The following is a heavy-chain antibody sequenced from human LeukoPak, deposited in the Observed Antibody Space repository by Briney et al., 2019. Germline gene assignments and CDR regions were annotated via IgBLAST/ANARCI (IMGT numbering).Heavy chain of an antibody. Sequence: PSETLSLTCTVSGGSISSGGYYWSWIRQHPGKGLEWIGYIYYSGSTYYNPSLKSRVTISVDTSKNQFSLKPSSVTAADTAVYYCARGGIGATMVRGVPSPGNWFDPWGQGTLVTVSS. D-gene: IGHD3-10*01. CDR2: IYYSGST. J-gene: IGHJ5*02. V-gene: IGHV4-31*03. CDR1: GGSISSGGYY. CDR3: ARGGIGATMVRGVPSPGNWFDP.